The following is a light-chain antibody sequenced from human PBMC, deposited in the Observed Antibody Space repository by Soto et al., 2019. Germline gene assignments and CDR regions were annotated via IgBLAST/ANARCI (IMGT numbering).Light chain of an antibody. CDR3: QQRSNWLLT. V-gene: IGKV3-11*01. J-gene: IGKJ4*01. CDR1: QSVSNY. Sequence: EIVLTQSPATLSLSPRERARLCCRASQSVSNYLAWYQQNPGQPPRLLIYDASNRATGIPARFSGSGSGTAVTLTLSSREPADFAVYSCQQRSNWLLTIGGGTKVDIK. CDR2: DAS.